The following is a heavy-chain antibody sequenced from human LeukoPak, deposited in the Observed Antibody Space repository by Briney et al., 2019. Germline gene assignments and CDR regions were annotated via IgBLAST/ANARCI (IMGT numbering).Heavy chain of an antibody. CDR2: MNPNSGNT. CDR1: GYTFTSYD. D-gene: IGHD5-24*01. CDR3: ARTLHPDAFDI. V-gene: IGHV1-8*01. Sequence: ASVKVSCKASGYTFTSYDINWVRQATGQGLEWMGWMNPNSGNTSYAQKFQGRVTMTRNTSISTAYMELSSLRSEDTAVYYCARTLHPDAFDIWGQGTMVTVSS. J-gene: IGHJ3*02.